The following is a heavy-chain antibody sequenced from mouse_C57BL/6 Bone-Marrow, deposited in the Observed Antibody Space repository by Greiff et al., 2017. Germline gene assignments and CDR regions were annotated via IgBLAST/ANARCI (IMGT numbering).Heavy chain of an antibody. CDR3: ARDCYGNYVRGWFAY. D-gene: IGHD2-1*01. V-gene: IGHV1-64*01. CDR1: GYTFTSYW. CDR2: IHPNSGST. J-gene: IGHJ3*01. Sequence: QVQLQQPGAELVKPGASVKLSCKASGYTFTSYWMHWVKQRPGQGLEWIGMIHPNSGSTNYNEKFKSKATLTVDKSSGTASMQLSSLTSEDSAVYYCARDCYGNYVRGWFAYGGQGTLVTVSA.